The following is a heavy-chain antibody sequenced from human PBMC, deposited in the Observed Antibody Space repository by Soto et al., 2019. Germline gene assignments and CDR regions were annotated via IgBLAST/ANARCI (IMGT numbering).Heavy chain of an antibody. Sequence: QVQLVQSGAEVKKPGSSVKVSCKASGGTFSSYAISWVRQAPGQGLEWMGRIIPIFGTANYAQKFQGRVTITADESTSTAYMELSSLRSEDTAVYYCARGHYYDSSGYYFDYFDYWGQGTLVTVSS. CDR3: ARGHYYDSSGYYFDYFDY. J-gene: IGHJ4*02. V-gene: IGHV1-69*15. D-gene: IGHD3-22*01. CDR1: GGTFSSYA. CDR2: IIPIFGTA.